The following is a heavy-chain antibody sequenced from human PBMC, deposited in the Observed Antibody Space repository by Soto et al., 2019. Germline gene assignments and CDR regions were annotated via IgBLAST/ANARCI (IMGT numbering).Heavy chain of an antibody. CDR2: ISYDGSNK. Sequence: GGSLRLSCAASGFTFSSYAMHWVRQAPGKGLEWVAVISYDGSNKYYADSVKGRFTISRDNSKNTLYLQMNSLRAEDTAVYYCARGSKTYYDFWSGYYRSWFDPWGQGTLVTVS. CDR3: ARGSKTYYDFWSGYYRSWFDP. V-gene: IGHV3-30-3*01. CDR1: GFTFSSYA. J-gene: IGHJ5*02. D-gene: IGHD3-3*01.